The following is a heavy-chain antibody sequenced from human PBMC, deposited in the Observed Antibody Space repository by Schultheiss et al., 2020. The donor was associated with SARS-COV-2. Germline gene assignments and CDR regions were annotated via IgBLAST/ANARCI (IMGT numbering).Heavy chain of an antibody. CDR1: GFTFSSYG. CDR3: VKAAPTYSGRGFDY. D-gene: IGHD1-26*01. V-gene: IGHV3-30*02. J-gene: IGHJ4*02. CDR2: IWYDGSNK. Sequence: GGSLRLSCAASGFTFSSYGMYWVRQAPGKGLEWVAVIWYDGSNKYYADSVKGRFTISRDNSKNTLYLQMSSLRAEDTAVYYCVKAAPTYSGRGFDYWGQGTLVTVSS.